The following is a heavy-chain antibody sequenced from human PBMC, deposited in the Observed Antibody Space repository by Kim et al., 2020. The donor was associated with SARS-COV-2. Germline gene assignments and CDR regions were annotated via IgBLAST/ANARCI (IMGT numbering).Heavy chain of an antibody. J-gene: IGHJ4*02. D-gene: IGHD3-16*01. CDR3: ARERADYVWGNPFFDY. V-gene: IGHV4-61*01. CDR1: GGSVSSGSYY. Sequence: SETLSLTCTVSGGSVSSGSYYWSWIRQPPGKGLEWIGYIYYSGSTNYNPSLKSRVTISVDTSKNQFSLKLSSVTAADTAVYYCARERADYVWGNPFFDYWGQGTLVTVSS. CDR2: IYYSGST.